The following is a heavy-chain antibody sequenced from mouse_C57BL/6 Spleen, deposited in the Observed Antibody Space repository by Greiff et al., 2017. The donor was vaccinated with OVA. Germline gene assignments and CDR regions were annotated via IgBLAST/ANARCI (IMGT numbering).Heavy chain of an antibody. CDR1: GYTFTSYW. CDR3: ARSDYGSSHYYAMDY. Sequence: QVQLQQPGTELVKPGASVKLSCKASGYTFTSYWMHWVKQRPGQGLEWIGNINPSNGGTNYNEKFKSKATLTVDKSSSTAYMQLSSLTSEDSAVYYCARSDYGSSHYYAMDYWGQGTSVTVSS. CDR2: INPSNGGT. J-gene: IGHJ4*01. V-gene: IGHV1-53*01. D-gene: IGHD1-1*01.